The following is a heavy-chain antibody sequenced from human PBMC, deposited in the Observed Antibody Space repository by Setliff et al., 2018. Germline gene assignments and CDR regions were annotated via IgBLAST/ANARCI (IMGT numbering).Heavy chain of an antibody. J-gene: IGHJ4*02. V-gene: IGHV3-48*01. CDR1: GFTFSGYY. CDR2: ISRRADLI. CDR3: AKFFHSGSYFPSGGFDF. D-gene: IGHD1-26*01. Sequence: PGGSLRLSCAASGFTFSGYYMQWGRQAPGKGLEWVSYISRRADLIYYADSVRGRFTISRDSARNSLYLQRNSLRAEDTAVYYCAKFFHSGSYFPSGGFDFWGQGTLVTVSS.